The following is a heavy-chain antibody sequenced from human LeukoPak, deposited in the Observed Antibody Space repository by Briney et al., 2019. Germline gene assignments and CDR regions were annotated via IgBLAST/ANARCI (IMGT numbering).Heavy chain of an antibody. Sequence: ASVKVSCKVSGYTLTELSMHWVRQAPGKGLEWMGGFDPEDGETIHAQKFQGRVTMTEDTSTDTAYMELSSLRSEDTAVYYCATDPRYSGSSGAFDIWGQGTMVTVSS. CDR2: FDPEDGET. CDR1: GYTLTELS. D-gene: IGHD1-26*01. J-gene: IGHJ3*02. CDR3: ATDPRYSGSSGAFDI. V-gene: IGHV1-24*01.